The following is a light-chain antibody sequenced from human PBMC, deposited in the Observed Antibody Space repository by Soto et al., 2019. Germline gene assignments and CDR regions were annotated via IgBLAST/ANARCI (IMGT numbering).Light chain of an antibody. V-gene: IGKV3-11*01. Sequence: EIVLTQSPATLSLSPGERATLSCRASQTVSSYLLWYQQKRGQAPRLLIYDASNRATGIPARFSGSGSGTDFTLTISSLEPEDFAVYYCQQRSNWPITFGQGTRLEI. J-gene: IGKJ5*01. CDR1: QTVSSY. CDR2: DAS. CDR3: QQRSNWPIT.